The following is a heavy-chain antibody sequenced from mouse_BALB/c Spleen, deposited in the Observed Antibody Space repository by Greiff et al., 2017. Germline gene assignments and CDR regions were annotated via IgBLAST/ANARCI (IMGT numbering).Heavy chain of an antibody. Sequence: EVQRVESGGGLVKPGGSLKLSCAASGFTFSSYAMSWVRQSPEKRLEWVAEISSGGSYTYYPDTVTGRFTISRDNAKNTLYLEMSSLRSEDTAMYYCARRTTMPMDYWGQGTSVTVSS. CDR2: ISSGGSYT. CDR3: ARRTTMPMDY. J-gene: IGHJ4*01. V-gene: IGHV5-9-4*01. D-gene: IGHD2-1*01. CDR1: GFTFSSYA.